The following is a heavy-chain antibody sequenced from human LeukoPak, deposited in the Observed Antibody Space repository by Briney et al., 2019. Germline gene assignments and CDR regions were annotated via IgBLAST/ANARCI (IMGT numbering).Heavy chain of an antibody. CDR2: ISGSGGST. Sequence: GGSLRRSCAASGFTFSSYAMSWVRQAPGKGLEWVSAISGSGGSTYYADSVKGRFTISRDNSKNTLYLQMNSLRAEDTAVYYCAKFLPTHIVVANYYFDYWGQGTLVTVSS. D-gene: IGHD2-21*01. J-gene: IGHJ4*02. V-gene: IGHV3-23*01. CDR1: GFTFSSYA. CDR3: AKFLPTHIVVANYYFDY.